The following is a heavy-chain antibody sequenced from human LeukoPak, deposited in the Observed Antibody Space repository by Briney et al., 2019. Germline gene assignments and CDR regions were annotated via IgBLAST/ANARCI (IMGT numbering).Heavy chain of an antibody. Sequence: GGSLRLSCAASGFTFSSYAMSWVRQGPGKGLEWVSHIRSSSETFYADSVKGRFTISRDNARNSLYLQMNNLRGEDTAIYYCARDAGNSGYGCDLWGQGTLVTVSS. CDR1: GFTFSSYA. D-gene: IGHD5-12*01. V-gene: IGHV3-48*01. J-gene: IGHJ5*02. CDR3: ARDAGNSGYGCDL. CDR2: IRSSSET.